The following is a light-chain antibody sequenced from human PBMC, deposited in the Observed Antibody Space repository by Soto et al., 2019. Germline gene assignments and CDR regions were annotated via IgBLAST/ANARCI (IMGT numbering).Light chain of an antibody. CDR3: NSYTTSNTRQIV. J-gene: IGLJ1*01. CDR1: SSDVGGYNY. Sequence: QSALTQPASVSGSPGQSITISCTGTSSDVGGYNYASWYQQHPGKAPKFMIYDVSNRPSGVSTRFSGPKSGNTASLTISGLQAEDEADYYCNSYTTSNTRQIVFGTGTKVTVL. CDR2: DVS. V-gene: IGLV2-14*01.